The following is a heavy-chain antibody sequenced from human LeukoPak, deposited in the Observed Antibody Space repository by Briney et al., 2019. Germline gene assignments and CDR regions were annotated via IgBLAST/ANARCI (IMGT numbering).Heavy chain of an antibody. CDR3: ARDNSVGETAWWFDP. Sequence: ASVKVSCKSSGYIFTNHYMHWVRQAPGQGLEWMGIINPSGGSTSYAQKFQGRVTMTRDMSTSTDYMELTSLTSDDTAVYYCARDNSVGETAWWFDPWGQGTLVTVSS. D-gene: IGHD1-26*01. V-gene: IGHV1-46*01. J-gene: IGHJ5*02. CDR1: GYIFTNHY. CDR2: INPSGGST.